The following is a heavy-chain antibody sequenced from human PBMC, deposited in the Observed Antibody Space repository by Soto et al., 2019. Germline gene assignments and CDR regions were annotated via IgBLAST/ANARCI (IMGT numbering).Heavy chain of an antibody. V-gene: IGHV1-69*06. Sequence: ASVKVSCKASGGTFSSYAISWVRQAPGQGLEWMGGIIPIFGTANYAQKFQGRVTITADKSTSTAYMELSSLRSEDTAVYYCARRGSITIFGVVISPSGSYGMDVWGQGTTVTVSS. D-gene: IGHD3-3*01. CDR3: ARRGSITIFGVVISPSGSYGMDV. CDR1: GGTFSSYA. J-gene: IGHJ6*02. CDR2: IIPIFGTA.